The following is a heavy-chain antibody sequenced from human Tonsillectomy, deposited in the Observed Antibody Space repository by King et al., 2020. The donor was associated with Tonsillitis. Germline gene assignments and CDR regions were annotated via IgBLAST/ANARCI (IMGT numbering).Heavy chain of an antibody. Sequence: VQLVESGGGVVQPGGSLRLSCAASGFTFSSYGMHWVRQAPGKGLEWVAFIRNDGSNKYYADSVKGRFTISRDNAKNTLYLQMNSLRAEDTAVYYCAKALLYSVVIHPLFALWGQGTLVTVPS. J-gene: IGHJ4*02. CDR2: IRNDGSNK. CDR3: AKALLYSVVIHPLFAL. D-gene: IGHD3-16*02. CDR1: GFTFSSYG. V-gene: IGHV3-30*02.